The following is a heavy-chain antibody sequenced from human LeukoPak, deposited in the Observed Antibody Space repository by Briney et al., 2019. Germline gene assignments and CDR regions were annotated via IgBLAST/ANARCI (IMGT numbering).Heavy chain of an antibody. Sequence: PSETLSLTCTVSGGSISSGSYYWSWIRQPAGKGLEWIGRIYTSGSTSYNPSLKSRVTISVDTSKNQFSLKLSSVTAADTAVYYCARGALGSFFENESFDYWGQGTLVTVSS. CDR2: IYTSGST. V-gene: IGHV4-61*02. D-gene: IGHD3-3*01. CDR3: ARGALGSFFENESFDY. J-gene: IGHJ4*02. CDR1: GGSISSGSYY.